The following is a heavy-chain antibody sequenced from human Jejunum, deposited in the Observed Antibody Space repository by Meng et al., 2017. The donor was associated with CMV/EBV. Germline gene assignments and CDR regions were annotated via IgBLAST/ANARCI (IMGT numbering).Heavy chain of an antibody. J-gene: IGHJ4*02. Sequence: TVSGASISNCYWGWIRQSPGKGLEWIVYYSGSTNYNPSPRSRVTMALDTSKNQLSLRLSFVTVEDTAVYYCARDPKASSWYHFDYWGQGMLVTVSS. CDR2: YYSGST. D-gene: IGHD6-13*01. V-gene: IGHV4-59*01. CDR3: ARDPKASSWYHFDY. CDR1: GASISNCY.